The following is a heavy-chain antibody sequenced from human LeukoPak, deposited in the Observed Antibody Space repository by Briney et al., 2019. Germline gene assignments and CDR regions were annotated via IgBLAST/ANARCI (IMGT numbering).Heavy chain of an antibody. CDR3: ARSYCSGGSCYDY. J-gene: IGHJ4*02. V-gene: IGHV1-18*01. Sequence: ATVKVSCKASGYTFTSYGISWVRQAPGQGLEWMGGISADNGNTNYAQKLQGRVTMTTDTSTSTAYMELRSLRSDDTAVYYCARSYCSGGSCYDYWGQGTLVTVSS. D-gene: IGHD2-15*01. CDR2: ISADNGNT. CDR1: GYTFTSYG.